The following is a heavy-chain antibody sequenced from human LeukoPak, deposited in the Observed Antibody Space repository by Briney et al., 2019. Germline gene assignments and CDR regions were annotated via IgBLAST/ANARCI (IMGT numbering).Heavy chain of an antibody. D-gene: IGHD6-19*01. J-gene: IGHJ3*02. V-gene: IGHV3-30*18. CDR1: GFTFSSYG. CDR2: ISYDGSNK. Sequence: GGSLRRSCAASGFTFSSYGMHWVRQAPGKGLEWVAVISYDGSNKYFADSVKGRFTISRDNSKNTLYLQMNSLRAEDTAVYYCAKDSGIAVAGTLRAFDIWGQGTMVTVSS. CDR3: AKDSGIAVAGTLRAFDI.